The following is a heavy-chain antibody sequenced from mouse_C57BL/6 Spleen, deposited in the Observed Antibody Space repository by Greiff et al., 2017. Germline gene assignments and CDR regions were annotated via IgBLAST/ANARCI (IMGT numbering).Heavy chain of an antibody. CDR2: IGPGSGST. Sequence: VQLQQSGAELVKPGASVKISCKASGYTFTDYYINWVKQRPVQGLVWIGKIGPGSGSTYYNQKFKGKATLTADKSSSTAYMQLSSLTSEDSAVYFCASCYDYAMDYWGQGTSVTVSS. CDR3: ASCYDYAMDY. D-gene: IGHD1-3*01. V-gene: IGHV1-77*01. CDR1: GYTFTDYY. J-gene: IGHJ4*01.